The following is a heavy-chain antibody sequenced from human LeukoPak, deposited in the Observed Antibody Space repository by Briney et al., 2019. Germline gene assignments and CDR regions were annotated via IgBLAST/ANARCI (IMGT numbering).Heavy chain of an antibody. V-gene: IGHV3-23*01. Sequence: GGSLRLSCAASGFTFNSYAVSWVRQAPGKGLEWVSAISGSGGSTYYADSVKGRFTVSRDNSKNTLSLQMSSLRVEDTAVYYCAKDVIKGSPLWVDYFDYWGQGTLVTVSS. D-gene: IGHD5-18*01. J-gene: IGHJ4*02. CDR1: GFTFNSYA. CDR3: AKDVIKGSPLWVDYFDY. CDR2: ISGSGGST.